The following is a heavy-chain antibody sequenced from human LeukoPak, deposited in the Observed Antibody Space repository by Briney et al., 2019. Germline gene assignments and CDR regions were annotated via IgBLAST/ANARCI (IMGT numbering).Heavy chain of an antibody. CDR3: AKWGPYCVGDYCPALDS. J-gene: IGHJ4*02. V-gene: IGHV3-7*01. D-gene: IGHD2-21*02. Sequence: PGGSLRLSCVASRFTFSNCWMSWVRQAPGKGLEWVANINQDGSKKRYADSMKGRFTISRDNAKESLYLQLNSLRAEDTAVYYCAKWGPYCVGDYCPALDSWGPGTLVTVSS. CDR1: RFTFSNCW. CDR2: INQDGSKK.